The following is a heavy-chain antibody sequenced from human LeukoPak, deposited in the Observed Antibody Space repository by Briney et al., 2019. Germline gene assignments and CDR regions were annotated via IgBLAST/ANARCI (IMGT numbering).Heavy chain of an antibody. CDR1: GDSVSSNSGT. D-gene: IGHD5/OR15-5a*01. V-gene: IGHV6-1*01. Sequence: SQTLSLTCAISGDSVSSNSGTRNWIRQSPSRGLEWLGRTYYGSKWYSDYAVSVKSRITINPDTSKNLFSLQLNSATPEDTAVYYCARGKSKRLDVWGQGTTVTVSS. CDR2: TYYGSKWYS. J-gene: IGHJ6*02. CDR3: ARGKSKRLDV.